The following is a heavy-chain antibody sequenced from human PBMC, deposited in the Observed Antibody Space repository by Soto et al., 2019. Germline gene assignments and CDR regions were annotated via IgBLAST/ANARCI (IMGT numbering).Heavy chain of an antibody. CDR1: GFTFSSYA. D-gene: IGHD3-10*01. V-gene: IGHV3-23*01. Sequence: GSLSLSCAASGFTFSSYAMSWVRQAPGKGLEWVSAISGSGGSTYYADSVKGRFTISRDNSKNTLYLQMNSLRAEDTAVYYCAKDHDYGSGSYNDNWFDPWGQGTLVTVSS. J-gene: IGHJ5*02. CDR3: AKDHDYGSGSYNDNWFDP. CDR2: ISGSGGST.